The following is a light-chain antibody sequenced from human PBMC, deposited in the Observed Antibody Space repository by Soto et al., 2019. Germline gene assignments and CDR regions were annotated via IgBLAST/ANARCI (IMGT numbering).Light chain of an antibody. CDR2: GAS. J-gene: IGKJ4*01. Sequence: EIVLTQSPGTLSLSPGERATLSRRASQSVSSSYLAWYQQKPGQAPRLLIYGASSRATGIPDRFSGSGSGTDFTLTISSLEPEDFALYYCQQRSSWPIFGGGTKVDIK. CDR1: QSVSSSY. V-gene: IGKV3D-20*02. CDR3: QQRSSWPI.